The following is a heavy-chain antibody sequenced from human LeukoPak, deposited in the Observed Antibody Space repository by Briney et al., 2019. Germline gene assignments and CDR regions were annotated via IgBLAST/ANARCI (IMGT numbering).Heavy chain of an antibody. CDR1: GFIFSSYN. V-gene: IGHV3-21*01. J-gene: IGHJ4*02. CDR3: ARDSSRSGSGSPPFDY. D-gene: IGHD3-10*01. Sequence: PGGSLRLSCAASGFIFSSYNLNWVRQAPGKGLEWVSSISSSSSYIYYADSMKGRFTISRDNAKNSLYLQMNSLRAEDTAVYYCARDSSRSGSGSPPFDYWGQGTLVTVSS. CDR2: ISSSSSYI.